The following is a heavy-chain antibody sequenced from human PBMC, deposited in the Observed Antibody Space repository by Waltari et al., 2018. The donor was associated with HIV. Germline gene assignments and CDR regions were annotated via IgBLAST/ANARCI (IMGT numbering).Heavy chain of an antibody. CDR3: ARRYCGRACNDFYYFDL. CDR1: GGSISSSNYS. D-gene: IGHD2-21*02. Sequence: QVQLQESGPGLVKTSQTLSLTCTVPGGSISSSNYSWSWIRQPAGKGLEWIGRIFLTGNTNYNPSLRSRVSISMDPSKNQFSLKLNSVTAADTAVYYCARRYCGRACNDFYYFDLWGRGTLVTVSS. V-gene: IGHV4-61*02. J-gene: IGHJ2*01. CDR2: IFLTGNT.